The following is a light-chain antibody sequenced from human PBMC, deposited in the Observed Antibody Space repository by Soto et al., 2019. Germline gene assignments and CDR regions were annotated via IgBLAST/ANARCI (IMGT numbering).Light chain of an antibody. CDR2: GAS. Sequence: EIVMTQSPATLSVSPGERATLSCRASQSVSSNLAWYQQKPGQAPRVLIYGASTRATGIPARFSGSGSGTEFTLTVSSLQSDDFGVYDCQEYNNWPHMYTFGQGTKREIK. CDR3: QEYNNWPHMYT. CDR1: QSVSSN. J-gene: IGKJ2*01. V-gene: IGKV3-15*01.